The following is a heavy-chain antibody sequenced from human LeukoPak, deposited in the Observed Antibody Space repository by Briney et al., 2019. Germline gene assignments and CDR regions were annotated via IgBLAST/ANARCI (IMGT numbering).Heavy chain of an antibody. CDR1: GYTFTGYY. Sequence: ASVKVSCKASGYTFTGYYMHWVRQAPGQGLEWMGWINPNSGGTNYAQKFQGRVTMTRNTSISTAYMELSSLRSEDTAVYYCARVSDFWSGYGYWGQGTLVTVSS. CDR2: INPNSGGT. V-gene: IGHV1-2*02. CDR3: ARVSDFWSGYGY. D-gene: IGHD3-3*01. J-gene: IGHJ4*02.